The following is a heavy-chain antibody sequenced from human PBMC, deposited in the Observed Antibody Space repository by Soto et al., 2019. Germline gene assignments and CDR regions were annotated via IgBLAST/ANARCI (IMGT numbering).Heavy chain of an antibody. CDR1: GGSISSYY. V-gene: IGHV4-59*01. D-gene: IGHD2-15*01. Sequence: SETLSLTCTVSGGSISSYYWSWIRQPPGKGLEWIGYIYYSGSTNYNPSLKSRVTISVDTSKNQFSLKLSSVTAADTAVYYCARAYCSGGSCYLYYWGQGTLVTVSS. CDR2: IYYSGST. J-gene: IGHJ4*02. CDR3: ARAYCSGGSCYLYY.